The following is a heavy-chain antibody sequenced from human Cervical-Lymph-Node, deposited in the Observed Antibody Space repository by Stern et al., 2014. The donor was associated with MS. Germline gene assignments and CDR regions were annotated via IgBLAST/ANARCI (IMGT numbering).Heavy chain of an antibody. D-gene: IGHD2-15*01. CDR3: ATDRGYCSGGSCYSLDYFDY. J-gene: IGHJ4*02. Sequence: QVQLVQSGAEVKKPGSSVKVSCKASRGTFSNHGISWVRQAPGQGLEWMGGIIPILGTAHNAQRFQGRVTFTADESTTTVYMELSSLRSEDTAVYYCATDRGYCSGGSCYSLDYFDYWGQGTLVIVSS. CDR2: IIPILGTA. CDR1: RGTFSNHG. V-gene: IGHV1-69*01.